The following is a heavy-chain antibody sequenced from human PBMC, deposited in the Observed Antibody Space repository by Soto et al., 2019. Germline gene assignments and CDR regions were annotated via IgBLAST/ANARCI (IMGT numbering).Heavy chain of an antibody. J-gene: IGHJ4*02. CDR3: ASHYDMWSGYLSPVDY. CDR2: IDTSGTKI. V-gene: IGHV3-11*01. D-gene: IGHD3-3*01. CDR1: GYTFSDYY. Sequence: QVQLVESGGDLVKPGGSLRLSCAASGYTFSDYYLSWIRKAPGKGLEWISYIDTSGTKIYYADSVKGRFTITRDNAKKSLYLEMNSLRDEDTAVYYCASHYDMWSGYLSPVDYWGQGALVTVSS.